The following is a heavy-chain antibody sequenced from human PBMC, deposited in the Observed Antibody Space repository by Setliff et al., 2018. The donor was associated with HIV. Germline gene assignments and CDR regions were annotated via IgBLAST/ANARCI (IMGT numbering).Heavy chain of an antibody. CDR2: IIPISGTA. J-gene: IGHJ4*02. V-gene: IGHV1-69*05. D-gene: IGHD2-8*01. CDR1: GGTFSNYG. CDR3: ARDFGGYYTFGADY. Sequence: GASVKVSCKASGGTFSNYGMSWVRQAPGQGLEWMGGIIPISGTANYAQKFQGRVTITTDESTSTAYMELSGLRSEDTAVYYCARDFGGYYTFGADYWGQGTLVTVSS.